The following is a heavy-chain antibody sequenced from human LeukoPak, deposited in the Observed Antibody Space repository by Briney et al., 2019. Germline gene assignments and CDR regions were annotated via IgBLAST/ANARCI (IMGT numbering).Heavy chain of an antibody. V-gene: IGHV3-23*01. CDR2: IRGSGSST. J-gene: IGHJ4*02. CDR3: ADGLGRTFDY. D-gene: IGHD3-16*01. CDR1: GFTFKNYA. Sequence: GGSLRLSCAASGFTFKNYAMSWVRQAPGKGLEWVSGIRGSGSSTNYADSVKGRFTISRDNSKNTLYLQMNSLRADDTAVYYCADGLGRTFDYWGQGTLVTVSS.